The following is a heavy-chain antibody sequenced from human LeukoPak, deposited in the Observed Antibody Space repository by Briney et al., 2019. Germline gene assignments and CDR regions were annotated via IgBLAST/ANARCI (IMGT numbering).Heavy chain of an antibody. V-gene: IGHV1-2*02. Sequence: ASVKVSCKASGYTFTGYYMHWVRQAPGQGLEWMGWINPNSGGTNYAQKFQGRVTMTRDTSISTAYMELSRLRSDDTAVYYCARGPSIVVVPAAIWGHWLDPWGQGTLVTASS. J-gene: IGHJ5*02. CDR3: ARGPSIVVVPAAIWGHWLDP. CDR1: GYTFTGYY. D-gene: IGHD2-2*02. CDR2: INPNSGGT.